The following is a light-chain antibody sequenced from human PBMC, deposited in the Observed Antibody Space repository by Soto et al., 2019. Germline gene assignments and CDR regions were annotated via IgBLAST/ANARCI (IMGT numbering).Light chain of an antibody. Sequence: QSVLTQPPSASGTPGQRVTISCSGSSSNIGSNTVNWYQQLPGTAPKLLIYSKNQRPSGVPDRFSGSKSGTSASLAISGLQSEDEADYYCAAWDDSLNGPYVVFGGGTQLTVL. J-gene: IGLJ2*01. CDR1: SSNIGSNT. V-gene: IGLV1-44*01. CDR2: SKN. CDR3: AAWDDSLNGPYVV.